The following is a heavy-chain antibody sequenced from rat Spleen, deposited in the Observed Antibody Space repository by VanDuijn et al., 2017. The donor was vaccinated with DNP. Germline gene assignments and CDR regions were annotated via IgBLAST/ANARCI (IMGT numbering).Heavy chain of an antibody. CDR3: ATQGQLGITWFAY. CDR2: IHSDGSST. Sequence: EVQLVESGGGLVQPGRSMILSCAASGFTFSNSDMAWVRQAPKKGLEWVATIHSDGSSTWYRDSVRGRFTISRDNAKSTLYLQMNSLRSEDTATYYCATQGQLGITWFAYWGQGTLVTVSS. D-gene: IGHD1-5*01. CDR1: GFTFSNSD. V-gene: IGHV5-7*01. J-gene: IGHJ3*01.